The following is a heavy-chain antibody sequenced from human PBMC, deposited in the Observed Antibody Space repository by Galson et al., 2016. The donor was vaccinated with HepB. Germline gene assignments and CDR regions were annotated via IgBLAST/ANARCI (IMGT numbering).Heavy chain of an antibody. CDR1: GDSASSNSAA. V-gene: IGHV6-1*01. Sequence: CAISGDSASSNSAAWNWIRQSPSRGLEWLGKIYYRSKWNYDYAVSVKSRITINPDTSKNQFSLQLNSVTPEDTAVCYCATFYYDYWGQGIQVTVSS. CDR2: IYYRSKWNY. CDR3: ATFYYDY. D-gene: IGHD3-10*01. J-gene: IGHJ4*02.